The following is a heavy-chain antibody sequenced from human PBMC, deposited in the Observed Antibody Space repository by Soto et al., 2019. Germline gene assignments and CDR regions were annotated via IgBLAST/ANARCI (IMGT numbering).Heavy chain of an antibody. CDR3: AKDRARGGGGSGWDDGMDV. J-gene: IGHJ6*02. CDR2: IHPGGQTI. D-gene: IGHD6-19*01. Sequence: PGGSLRLSCAASGFTFSSSEMYWVRQAPGKGLEWISYIHPGGQTIFYAESVKGRFTISRDNAKNSVYLQMNSLRAEDTAVYYCAKDRARGGGGSGWDDGMDVWGQGTTVTVSS. CDR1: GFTFSSSE. V-gene: IGHV3-48*03.